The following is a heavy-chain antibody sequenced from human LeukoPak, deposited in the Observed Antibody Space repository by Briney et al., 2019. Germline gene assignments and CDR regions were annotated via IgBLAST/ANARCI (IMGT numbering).Heavy chain of an antibody. V-gene: IGHV4-59*08. J-gene: IGHJ4*02. D-gene: IGHD6-19*01. Sequence: SETLSLTCTVSGGSISSFYWSWIRQPPGKGLEWIGYMFYSGSTNYNPSLKSRVTISVDTSKNQFSLKLNSVTAADTAVYYCARQGFGSDWYYFFGYWGQGTLVTVSS. CDR2: MFYSGST. CDR1: GGSISSFY. CDR3: ARQGFGSDWYYFFGY.